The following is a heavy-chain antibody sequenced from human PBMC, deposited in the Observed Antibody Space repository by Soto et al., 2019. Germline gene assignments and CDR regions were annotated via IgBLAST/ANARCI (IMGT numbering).Heavy chain of an antibody. CDR3: TRGGDYGGNVFDY. CDR1: GFTFNNND. CDR2: IWYDGSHE. Sequence: QVQLVESGGGVVQPGRPLGLSCAASGFTFNNNDMHWVRQDPGKGLEWVAVIWYDGSHENCADFVKGRFTISRDNSKNTLYLQMNTLRVEDTAVYYCTRGGDYGGNVFDYWGQGTLVTVSS. J-gene: IGHJ4*02. V-gene: IGHV3-33*01. D-gene: IGHD4-17*01.